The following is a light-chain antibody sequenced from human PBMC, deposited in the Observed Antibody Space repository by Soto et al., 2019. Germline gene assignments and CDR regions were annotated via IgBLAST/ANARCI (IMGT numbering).Light chain of an antibody. CDR1: SNDVGGYNY. Sequence: QSVLTQPASVSGSPGQSITISCTGTSNDVGGYNYVSWCQQHPGKAPKLMIYDVNNRPSGVSNLFSGSRSGNTASLTISGFQAEDEADYYCTSYTSSSTLEVFGTGTKVTVL. J-gene: IGLJ1*01. V-gene: IGLV2-14*01. CDR2: DVN. CDR3: TSYTSSSTLEV.